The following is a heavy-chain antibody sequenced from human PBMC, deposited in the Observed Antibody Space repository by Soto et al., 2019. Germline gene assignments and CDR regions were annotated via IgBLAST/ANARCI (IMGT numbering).Heavy chain of an antibody. Sequence: EVQLVESGGGLVQPGRSLRLSCAASGFTFDDYAMHWVRQAPGKGLEWVSGISWNSGSIGYADSVKGRFTISRDNAKNSLYLQMNSPRAEDTAWYSCAKDLQLGSLPVGALDYWGQGTLVTVSS. CDR2: ISWNSGSI. CDR3: AKDLQLGSLPVGALDY. CDR1: GFTFDDYA. J-gene: IGHJ4*02. V-gene: IGHV3-9*01. D-gene: IGHD5-18*01.